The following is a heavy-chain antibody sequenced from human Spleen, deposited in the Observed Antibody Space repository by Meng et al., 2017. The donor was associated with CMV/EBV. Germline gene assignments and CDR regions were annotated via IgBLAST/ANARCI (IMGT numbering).Heavy chain of an antibody. V-gene: IGHV1-2*02. J-gene: IGHJ4*02. CDR2: INPNSGST. CDR3: ARDSGLKIAMVRGVGIDY. CDR1: GYTFTGYY. Sequence: ASVKVSCKASGYTFTGYYMHWVRQAPGQGLEWMGWINPNSGSTNYAQKFQGRVTMTRDTSISTAYMELSRLRSDDTAVYYCARDSGLKIAMVRGVGIDYWGQGTLVTVSS. D-gene: IGHD3-10*01.